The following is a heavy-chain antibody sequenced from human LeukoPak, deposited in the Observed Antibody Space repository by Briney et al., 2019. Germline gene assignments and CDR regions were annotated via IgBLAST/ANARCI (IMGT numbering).Heavy chain of an antibody. V-gene: IGHV4-30-4*08. J-gene: IGHJ3*02. D-gene: IGHD5-18*01. CDR1: GGSISSGDYY. CDR2: IYYSGST. CDR3: ARDIGYSYGHDAFDI. Sequence: PSQTLSLTCTVSGGSISSGDYYWSWTRQPPGKGLEWIGYIYYSGSTYYNPSLKSRVTISVDTSKNQFSLKLSSVTAADTAVYYCARDIGYSYGHDAFDIWGQGTMVTVSS.